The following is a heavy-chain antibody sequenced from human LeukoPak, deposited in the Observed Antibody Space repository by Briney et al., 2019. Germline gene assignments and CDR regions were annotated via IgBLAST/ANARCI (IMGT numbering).Heavy chain of an antibody. Sequence: GESLKISCQGSGSTFTTYWIAWVRQLPGEGLEWMGIIYPGDSETRYSPSFQGQVTISADKSITTAYLQWGSLKASDTAMYYCTRSPRDGYHDAFDIWGQGTMVTVFS. CDR2: IYPGDSET. V-gene: IGHV5-51*01. J-gene: IGHJ3*02. D-gene: IGHD5-24*01. CDR1: GSTFTTYW. CDR3: TRSPRDGYHDAFDI.